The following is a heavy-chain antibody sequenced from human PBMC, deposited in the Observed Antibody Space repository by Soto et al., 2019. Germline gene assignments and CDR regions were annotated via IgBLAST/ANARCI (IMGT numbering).Heavy chain of an antibody. Sequence: GESLKISCAASGFTFSSYGMHWVRQAPGKGLEWVAVISYDGSNKYYADSVKGRFTISRDNSKNTLYLQMNSLRAEDTAVYYCAKEKYYDFWSGLNPIDYWGQGTQVTVSS. CDR1: GFTFSSYG. CDR3: AKEKYYDFWSGLNPIDY. J-gene: IGHJ4*02. V-gene: IGHV3-30*18. CDR2: ISYDGSNK. D-gene: IGHD3-3*01.